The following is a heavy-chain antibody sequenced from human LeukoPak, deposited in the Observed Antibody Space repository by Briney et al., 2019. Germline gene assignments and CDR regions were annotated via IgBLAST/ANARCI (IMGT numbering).Heavy chain of an antibody. Sequence: GGSLRLSCAASGFSFSSYWMYWVRQAPGRGLEWVSSIDSDGSSTSYADSVRGRLTISRDNAKNTLYLQMNSLRAEDTAVYYCARGRIYNYWGQGTLVTVSS. CDR2: IDSDGSST. V-gene: IGHV3-74*01. J-gene: IGHJ4*02. CDR1: GFSFSSYW. CDR3: ARGRIYNY.